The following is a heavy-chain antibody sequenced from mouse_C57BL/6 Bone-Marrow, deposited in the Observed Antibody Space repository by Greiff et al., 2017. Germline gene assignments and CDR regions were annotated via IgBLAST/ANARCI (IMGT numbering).Heavy chain of an antibody. CDR1: GYTFTNYW. CDR3: ARGAWFAY. CDR2: IDPGGGYT. V-gene: IGHV1-63*01. J-gene: IGHJ3*01. Sequence: VQLQQSGAELVRPGTSVKMSCKASGYTFTNYWIGWAKQRPGHGLEWIGDIDPGGGYTNYNEKFKGKATFTADTSSNTAYMQLSSLTTEDSAIYYCARGAWFAYWGRGTLVTVSA.